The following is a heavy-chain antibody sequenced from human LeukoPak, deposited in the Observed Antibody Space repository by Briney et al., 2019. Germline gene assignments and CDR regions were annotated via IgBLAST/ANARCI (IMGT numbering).Heavy chain of an antibody. J-gene: IGHJ6*02. CDR3: ARGSPYGSAYYYYYGMDV. V-gene: IGHV3-48*01. CDR2: ISSSSSTI. D-gene: IGHD3-10*01. CDR1: GFTFSSYS. Sequence: GGSLRLSCAASGFTFSSYSMNWVRQAPGKGLEWVSYISSSSSTIYYADSVKGRFTISRDNAKNSLYLQMNSLRAEDTAVYYCARGSPYGSAYYYYYGMDVWGQGTTVTVSS.